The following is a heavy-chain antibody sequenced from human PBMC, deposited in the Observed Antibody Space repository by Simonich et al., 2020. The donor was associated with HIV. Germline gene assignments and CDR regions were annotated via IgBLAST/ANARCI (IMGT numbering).Heavy chain of an antibody. V-gene: IGHV3-9*01. CDR3: AKGSGYSYGGPIDY. D-gene: IGHD5-18*01. CDR2: LSWNSGSR. CDR1: GFPFDDYA. Sequence: EVQLVESGGGLVQPGRSLRLSCAASGFPFDDYAMHWVRQAPGKGLEWGSGLSWNSGSRGYADSVKGRFTISRDNAKNSLYLQMNSLRAEDTALYYCAKGSGYSYGGPIDYWGQGTLVTVSS. J-gene: IGHJ4*02.